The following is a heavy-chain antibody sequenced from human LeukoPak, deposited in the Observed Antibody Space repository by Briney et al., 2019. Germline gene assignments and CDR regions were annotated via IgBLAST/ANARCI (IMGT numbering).Heavy chain of an antibody. CDR3: ARDWATTVVTPEYFQH. J-gene: IGHJ1*01. CDR1: GYIFTNYG. CDR2: ISGYNGYT. Sequence: GASVKVSCKPSGYIFTNYGISWVRQAPGQGLEWMGWISGYNGYTNHAQKLQGRVTMTTDTSTSTVYMELRSLRSDDTAVYYCARDWATTVVTPEYFQHWGQGTLVTVSS. V-gene: IGHV1-18*01. D-gene: IGHD4-23*01.